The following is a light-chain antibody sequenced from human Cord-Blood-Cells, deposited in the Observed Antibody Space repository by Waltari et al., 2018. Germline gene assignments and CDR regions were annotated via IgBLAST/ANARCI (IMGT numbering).Light chain of an antibody. V-gene: IGKV3-11*01. J-gene: IGKJ3*01. CDR1: QSVSSY. Sequence: LLLKSPESLAVSQGRCPTLSCRASQSVSSYLAWYQQKPGQAPRLLIYDASNRATGIPARFIGSGSVTDFTLTISSLEHEDFAVYYCQQRSNWIFTFGPGTKVDIK. CDR2: DAS. CDR3: QQRSNWIFT.